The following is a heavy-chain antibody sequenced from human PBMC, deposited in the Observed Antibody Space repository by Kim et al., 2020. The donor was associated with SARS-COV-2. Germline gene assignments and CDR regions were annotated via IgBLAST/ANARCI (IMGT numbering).Heavy chain of an antibody. CDR3: ARGRGAVRYGIGY. CDR1: GFTFSSYS. Sequence: GGSLRLSCAASGFTFSSYSMNWVRQAPGKGLEWVSSISSSSSYIYYADSVKGRFTISRDNAKNSLYLQMNSLRAEDTAVYYCARGRGAVRYGIGYWGQGTLVTVSS. J-gene: IGHJ4*02. V-gene: IGHV3-21*01. CDR2: ISSSSSYI. D-gene: IGHD6-13*01.